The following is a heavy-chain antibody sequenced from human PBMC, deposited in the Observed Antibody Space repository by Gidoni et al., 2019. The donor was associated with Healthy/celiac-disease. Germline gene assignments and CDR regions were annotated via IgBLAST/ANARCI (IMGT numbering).Heavy chain of an antibody. CDR1: GCTFSSHG. CDR3: ARDPTDIVVVVAATDYYYYGMDV. Sequence: QVQLVESGGGVVQPGRSLRLSCAASGCTFSSHGSHWIRQAPGKGLEWVGVIWYDGSKNYYADSVKGRFTISRDNSKNTLYLQMNSLRAEDTAVYYCARDPTDIVVVVAATDYYYYGMDVWGQGPTVTVSS. J-gene: IGHJ6*02. CDR2: IWYDGSKN. D-gene: IGHD2-15*01. V-gene: IGHV3-33*01.